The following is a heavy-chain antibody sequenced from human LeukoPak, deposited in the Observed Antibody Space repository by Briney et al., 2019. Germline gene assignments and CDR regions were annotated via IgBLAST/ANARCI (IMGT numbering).Heavy chain of an antibody. Sequence: ASVKVSCKASGYTFTSYGISWVRQAPGQGLEWMGWISAYNGNTNYAQKLQGRVTMTTDTSTSTAYMELRSLRSDDTAVYYCARDTPVGATDYYSDYWGQGTLVTVSS. D-gene: IGHD1-26*01. J-gene: IGHJ4*02. CDR3: ARDTPVGATDYYSDY. V-gene: IGHV1-18*01. CDR1: GYTFTSYG. CDR2: ISAYNGNT.